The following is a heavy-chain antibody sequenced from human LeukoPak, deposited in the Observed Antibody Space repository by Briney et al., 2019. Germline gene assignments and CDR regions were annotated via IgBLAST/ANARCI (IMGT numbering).Heavy chain of an antibody. V-gene: IGHV1-8*01. CDR1: GYTFTSYD. Sequence: ASVKVSCKASGYTFTSYDFNWVRQATGQRPEWMGWMSPNSGDTGYAQKFQDRVTMTRNTSISTAYMELSSLRSEDTAVYYCARSVAGSYFDYWGQGTLVTVSS. J-gene: IGHJ4*02. CDR3: ARSVAGSYFDY. CDR2: MSPNSGDT. D-gene: IGHD6-19*01.